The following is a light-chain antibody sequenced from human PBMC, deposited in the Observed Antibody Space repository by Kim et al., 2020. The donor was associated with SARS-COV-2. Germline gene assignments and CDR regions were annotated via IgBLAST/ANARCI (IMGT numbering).Light chain of an antibody. J-gene: IGKJ1*01. CDR1: QGISNY. CDR2: AAS. V-gene: IGKV1-27*01. Sequence: DIQMTQSPSSLSASVGDRVTIACQASQGISNYVTWYQQKPGKVPKLLIYAASTLQSGVPSRFSGSGSGTYFSFTISSLQPEDIATYYCQQYNNAPCTFGQGTQLEIK. CDR3: QQYNNAPCT.